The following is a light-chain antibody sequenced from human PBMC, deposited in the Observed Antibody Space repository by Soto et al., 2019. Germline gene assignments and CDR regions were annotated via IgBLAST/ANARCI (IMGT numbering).Light chain of an antibody. CDR3: RQYSSSPPGYT. Sequence: EIVLAQSPGTLSLSPGERATLSCGASQSVSSSYLAWYQQKPGQAPRLLIYGASSRAAGIPDRFSGSGSGTDFTLTISRLEPEDFTVYYCRQYSSSPPGYTFGQGTKVDIK. V-gene: IGKV3-20*01. CDR2: GAS. J-gene: IGKJ2*01. CDR1: QSVSSSY.